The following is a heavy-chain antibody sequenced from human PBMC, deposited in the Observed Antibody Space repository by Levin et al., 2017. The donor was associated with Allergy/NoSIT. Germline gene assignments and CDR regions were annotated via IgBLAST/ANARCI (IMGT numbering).Heavy chain of an antibody. D-gene: IGHD5-12*01. CDR2: VSSEGDKT. CDR1: GFTFNFYA. V-gene: IGHV3-30-3*01. Sequence: GESLKISCAASGFTFNFYAMHWVRQAPGKGLEWVALVSSEGDKTHYADSVKGRFTMARDNSNNTVHLQMHSLRTEDTAVYYCARDRVPTTKRSYSYFGMDVWGQGTTVAVSS. CDR3: ARDRVPTTKRSYSYFGMDV. J-gene: IGHJ6*02.